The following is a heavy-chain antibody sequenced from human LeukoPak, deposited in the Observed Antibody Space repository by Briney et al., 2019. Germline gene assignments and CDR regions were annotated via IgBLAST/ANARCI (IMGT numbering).Heavy chain of an antibody. J-gene: IGHJ4*02. CDR2: ISGSGGST. CDR1: GFAFSSYA. CDR3: AKDVVVITRYYFDY. Sequence: GGSLRLSCAASGFAFSSYAMSWVRQAPGKGLEWVSAISGSGGSTYYADSVKGRFTISRDNSKNTLYLQMNSLRAEDTAVYYCAKDVVVITRYYFDYWGQGTLVTVSS. D-gene: IGHD3-22*01. V-gene: IGHV3-23*01.